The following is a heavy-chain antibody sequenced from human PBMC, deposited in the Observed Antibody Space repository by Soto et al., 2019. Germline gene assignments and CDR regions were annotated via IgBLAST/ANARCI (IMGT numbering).Heavy chain of an antibody. V-gene: IGHV4-34*01. CDR3: AKGLLGDWFDP. CDR2: INHSGST. Sequence: SETLSLTCAVYGGSFSGYYWSWIRQPPGKGLEWIGEINHSGSTNYNPSLKSRVTISVDTSKNQFSLKLSSVTAADTAVYYCAKGLLGDWFDPWGQGTLVTVSS. D-gene: IGHD2-21*01. CDR1: GGSFSGYY. J-gene: IGHJ5*02.